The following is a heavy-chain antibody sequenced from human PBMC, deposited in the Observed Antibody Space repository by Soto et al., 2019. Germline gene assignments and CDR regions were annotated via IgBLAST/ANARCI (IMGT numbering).Heavy chain of an antibody. Sequence: SVKVSCKASGGTFSSNAISWVRQAPGQGPEWMGGILPIFNTANYAQNFQGRVTITADESTSTSYMELTSLKSEDTAIYYCATGGRGYSSSFARFCFEYWGHGTLVTVSS. CDR3: ATGGRGYSSSFARFCFEY. V-gene: IGHV1-69*13. J-gene: IGHJ5*01. CDR1: GGTFSSNA. D-gene: IGHD5-18*01. CDR2: ILPIFNTA.